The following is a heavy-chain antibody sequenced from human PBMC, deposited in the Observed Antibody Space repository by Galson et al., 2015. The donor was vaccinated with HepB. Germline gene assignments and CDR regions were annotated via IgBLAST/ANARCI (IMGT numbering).Heavy chain of an antibody. Sequence: SVKVSCKASGYTFTSYYMHWVRQAPGQGLEWMGIINPSGGSTSYAQKFQGRVTMTRDTSTSTVYMELSSLRSEDTAVYYCAIGGRVDTAMVAFDYWGQGTLVTVSS. CDR3: AIGGRVDTAMVAFDY. V-gene: IGHV1-46*01. CDR1: GYTFTSYY. J-gene: IGHJ4*02. CDR2: INPSGGST. D-gene: IGHD5-18*01.